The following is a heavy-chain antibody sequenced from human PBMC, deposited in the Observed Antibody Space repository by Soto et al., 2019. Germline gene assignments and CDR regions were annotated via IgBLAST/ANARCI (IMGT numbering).Heavy chain of an antibody. CDR1: GYTFPSYG. CDR2: ISAYNGNT. J-gene: IGHJ6*02. Sequence: QVQLVQSGAEVKKPGASGQVACKASGYTFPSYGISWVRQAPGQGLVWMGWISAYNGNTNYAQTLQGRVTMTTDAATSTAYTELRSLRSDDTDVYYCARDRGADGMDGWGQGTTVTGSS. V-gene: IGHV1-18*01. CDR3: ARDRGADGMDG.